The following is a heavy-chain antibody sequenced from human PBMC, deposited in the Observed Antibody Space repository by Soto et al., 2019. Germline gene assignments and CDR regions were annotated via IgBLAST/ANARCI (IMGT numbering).Heavy chain of an antibody. CDR3: AKGRYDFCSPYYFDS. J-gene: IGHJ4*02. CDR2: ITWNRRVL. V-gene: IGHV3-9*01. CDR1: GLNFDDFA. Sequence: EVQLVESGGRLVQPGRSLRLSCVGTGLNFDDFAMHWVRQAPGKGLEWVSGITWNRRVLAYADSVKGRFTISRDNARNSLYLQMDSLRDEDTAVYYCAKGRYDFCSPYYFDSWGQGTLVTVSS. D-gene: IGHD3-3*01.